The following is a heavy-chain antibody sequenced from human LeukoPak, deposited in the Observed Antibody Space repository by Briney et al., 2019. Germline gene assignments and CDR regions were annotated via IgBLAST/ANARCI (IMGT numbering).Heavy chain of an antibody. V-gene: IGHV4-59*01. Sequence: SETLSLTCTVSGGSICSYYWSWIRQPPGKGLEWIGYIYYSGSTNYNPSLKSRVTISVDTSKNQFSLKLSSVTAADTAVYYCARGQAYYDFWSGYYTASYYYYMDVWGKGTTVTVSS. CDR2: IYYSGST. D-gene: IGHD3-3*01. CDR3: ARGQAYYDFWSGYYTASYYYYMDV. J-gene: IGHJ6*03. CDR1: GGSICSYY.